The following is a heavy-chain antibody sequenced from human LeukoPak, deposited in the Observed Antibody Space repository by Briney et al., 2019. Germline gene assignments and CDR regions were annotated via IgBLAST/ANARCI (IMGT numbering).Heavy chain of an antibody. D-gene: IGHD3-16*01. Sequence: GGSLRLSCAASGFTFSNYAMSWVRQAPGKGLEWVSGINGNGGSTYNADSVKGRFTISRDNAKNSLYLQMNSLRAEDTAVYYCARVGGGLSPALDYWGQGTLVTVSS. CDR2: INGNGGST. J-gene: IGHJ4*02. CDR1: GFTFSNYA. CDR3: ARVGGGLSPALDY. V-gene: IGHV3-23*01.